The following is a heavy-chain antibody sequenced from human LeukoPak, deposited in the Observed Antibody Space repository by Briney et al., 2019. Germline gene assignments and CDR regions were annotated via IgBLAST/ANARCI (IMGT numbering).Heavy chain of an antibody. J-gene: IGHJ4*02. CDR2: IATDNGNT. Sequence: ASVKVSCKASGYTFTSYGISWVRQAPGQGLEWMGWIATDNGNTQYAEKLQGRVTMTTDTSTSTAYMELRSLRSDDTAVYFCARWGGYEMDFRGQGTLVTVSS. D-gene: IGHD3-3*01. CDR1: GYTFTSYG. CDR3: ARWGGYEMDF. V-gene: IGHV1-18*01.